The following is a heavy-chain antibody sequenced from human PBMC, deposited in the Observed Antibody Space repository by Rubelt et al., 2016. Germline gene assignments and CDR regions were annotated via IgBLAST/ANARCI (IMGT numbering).Heavy chain of an antibody. CDR1: GFTFSRYA. CDR3: AFSDITIWEGGKN. J-gene: IGHJ4*02. D-gene: IGHD3-3*01. Sequence: SRGCLVQPGGSLRVSCAASGFTFSRYAMNWVRQAPGKGLELFSSIGRRLRRIYYADSVKGRFTVSRDNAKNSLYLQMNSLRDEDTAVYYCAFSDITIWEGGKNWGKGKRVTVSS. V-gene: IGHV3-48*02. CDR2: IGRRLRRI.